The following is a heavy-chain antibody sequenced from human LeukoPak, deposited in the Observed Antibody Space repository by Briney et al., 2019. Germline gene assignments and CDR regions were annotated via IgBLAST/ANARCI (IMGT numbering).Heavy chain of an antibody. CDR1: GFTFSSYW. D-gene: IGHD7-27*01. CDR3: ARDRNTGGSYENLFEY. CDR2: INSDGSST. Sequence: GGSLRLSCAASGFTFSSYWMHWVRQAPGKGLVWVSRINSDGSSTSYADSVKGRFTISRGNAKNTLYLQMNSLRAEDTSVYYCARDRNTGGSYENLFEYWGQGSLVTVSS. J-gene: IGHJ4*02. V-gene: IGHV3-74*01.